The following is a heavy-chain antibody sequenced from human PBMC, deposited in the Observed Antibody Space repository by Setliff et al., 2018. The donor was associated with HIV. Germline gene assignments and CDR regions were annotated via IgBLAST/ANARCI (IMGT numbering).Heavy chain of an antibody. CDR3: ARDNEQMAVPGAVFDY. Sequence: PSETLSLTCTVSGASIPSSSHYWGWIRQPPGKGLQWIGTIFSSGSTYYDPSLKSRVTISVDTSKNQFSLKLDSVTAADTAVYYCARDNEQMAVPGAVFDYWGQGTLVTVSS. D-gene: IGHD6-19*01. J-gene: IGHJ4*02. CDR1: GASIPSSSHY. CDR2: IFSSGST. V-gene: IGHV4-39*07.